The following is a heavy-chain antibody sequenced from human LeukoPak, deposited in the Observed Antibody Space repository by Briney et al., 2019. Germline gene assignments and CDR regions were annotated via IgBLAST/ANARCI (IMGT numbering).Heavy chain of an antibody. CDR1: GYTFTSYA. J-gene: IGHJ5*02. CDR3: ARVPDHNWFDP. Sequence: ASVKVSCKASGYTFTSYAMNWVRQATGQGLEWMGWMNPNSGNTGYAQKFQGRVTMTRNTSISTAYMELSSLRSEDTAVYYCARVPDHNWFDPWGQGTLVTVSS. CDR2: MNPNSGNT. V-gene: IGHV1-8*02.